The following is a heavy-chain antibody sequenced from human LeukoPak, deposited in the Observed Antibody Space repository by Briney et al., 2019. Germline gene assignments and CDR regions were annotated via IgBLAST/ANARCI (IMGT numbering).Heavy chain of an antibody. CDR2: INAGNGNT. Sequence: GASVKVSCKASGYTFTGYYMHWVRQAPGQGLEWMGWINAGNGNTKYSQEFQGRVTITRDTSASTAYMELSSLRSEDMAVYYCARGGNYYGSGSYYPYYYMDVWGKGTTVTVSS. D-gene: IGHD3-10*01. J-gene: IGHJ6*03. CDR3: ARGGNYYGSGSYYPYYYMDV. CDR1: GYTFTGYY. V-gene: IGHV1-3*03.